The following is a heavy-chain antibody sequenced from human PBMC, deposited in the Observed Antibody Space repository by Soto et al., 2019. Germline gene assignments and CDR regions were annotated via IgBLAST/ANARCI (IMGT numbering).Heavy chain of an antibody. Sequence: GGSLRLSCAASGFTFSSYWMSWVRQAPGKGLEWVANIKQDGSEKYYVDSVKGRFTISRDNAKNSLYLQMNSLRAEDTAVYYCARVYCSGGSCYWGADYYYYYYMDVWGKGTTVTVSS. J-gene: IGHJ6*03. CDR2: IKQDGSEK. CDR1: GFTFSSYW. CDR3: ARVYCSGGSCYWGADYYYYYYMDV. D-gene: IGHD2-15*01. V-gene: IGHV3-7*01.